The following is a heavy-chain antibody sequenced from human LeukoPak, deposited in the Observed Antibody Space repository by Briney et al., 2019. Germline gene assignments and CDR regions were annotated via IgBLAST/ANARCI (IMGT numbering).Heavy chain of an antibody. Sequence: TSSETLSLTCTVSGGSVSSGTYYWSWIRQPPGKGLEWIGFMSYSGSTNYSPSLKSRVTISLDTSKNQFSLRLSSVTAADTAVYYCARVHSYDSSGYYYYFDYWGQGTLVTVSS. CDR1: GGSVSSGTYY. J-gene: IGHJ4*02. V-gene: IGHV4-61*01. D-gene: IGHD3-22*01. CDR2: MSYSGST. CDR3: ARVHSYDSSGYYYYFDY.